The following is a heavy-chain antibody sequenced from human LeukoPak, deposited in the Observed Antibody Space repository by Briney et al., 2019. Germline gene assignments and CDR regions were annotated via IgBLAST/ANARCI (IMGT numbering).Heavy chain of an antibody. D-gene: IGHD1-26*01. Sequence: SSETLSLTCTVSGGSISSGDYYWSWIRQPPGKGLEWIGYIYYSGSTYYNPSLKSRVTISVDTSKNQFSLKLSSVTAADTAVYYCARVPDWEVLFLRDDTAFDIWGQGTMVTVSS. CDR3: ARVPDWEVLFLRDDTAFDI. CDR1: GGSISSGDYY. V-gene: IGHV4-30-4*01. CDR2: IYYSGST. J-gene: IGHJ3*02.